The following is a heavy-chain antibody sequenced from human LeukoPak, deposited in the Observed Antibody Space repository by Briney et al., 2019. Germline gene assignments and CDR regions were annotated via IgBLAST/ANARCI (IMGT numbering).Heavy chain of an antibody. CDR1: GFTVSSNY. J-gene: IGHJ3*02. CDR3: AKGDAGNYGDYSDAFDI. CDR2: ISGSGGST. D-gene: IGHD4-17*01. Sequence: GGSLRLSCAASGFTVSSNYMSWVRQAPGKGLEWVSAISGSGGSTYYADSVKGRFTISRDNSKNTLYLQMNSLRAEDTAVYYCAKGDAGNYGDYSDAFDIWGQGTMVTVSS. V-gene: IGHV3-23*01.